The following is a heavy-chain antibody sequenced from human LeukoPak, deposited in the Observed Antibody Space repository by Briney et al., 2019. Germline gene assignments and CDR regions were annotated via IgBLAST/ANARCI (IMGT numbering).Heavy chain of an antibody. V-gene: IGHV3-23*01. CDR1: GFTFSSYA. CDR2: ISGSGGST. Sequence: GGSLRLSCAASGFTFSSYAMSWVRQAPGKGLEWVSAISGSGGSTYYADSVKGRFTMSRDNPKNTLYLQMNSLRPEDTAVYYCAKAKYTSGSGTGNYYYGMDVWGQGTTVTVSS. CDR3: AKAKYTSGSGTGNYYYGMDV. D-gene: IGHD6-19*01. J-gene: IGHJ6*02.